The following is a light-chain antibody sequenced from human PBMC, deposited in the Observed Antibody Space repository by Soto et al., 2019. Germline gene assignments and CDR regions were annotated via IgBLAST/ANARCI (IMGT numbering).Light chain of an antibody. J-gene: IGLJ2*01. CDR3: SSYTTNNAHV. CDR1: SNDVGAFDY. CDR2: EVF. Sequence: QSALTQPASISASPGQSISISCTGTSNDVGAFDYVSWYQQQPGKAPKLIIFEVFNRPSGVSTRFSGSKSGSTASLTLSGLQAEDEADYFCSSYTTNNAHVFGGGTKVTVL. V-gene: IGLV2-14*01.